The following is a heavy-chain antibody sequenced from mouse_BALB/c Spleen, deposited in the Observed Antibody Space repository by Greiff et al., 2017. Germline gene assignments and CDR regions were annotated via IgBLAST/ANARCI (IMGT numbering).Heavy chain of an antibody. D-gene: IGHD1-1*01. Sequence: EVKLVESGPELVKPGASVKIPCKASGYTFTDYNMDWVKQSHGKSLEWIGDINPNNGGTIYNQKFKGKATLTVDKSSSTAYMELRSLTSEDTAVYYCARGDYGSSSFAYWGQGTLVTVSA. V-gene: IGHV1-18*01. CDR1: GYTFTDYN. J-gene: IGHJ3*01. CDR3: ARGDYGSSSFAY. CDR2: INPNNGGT.